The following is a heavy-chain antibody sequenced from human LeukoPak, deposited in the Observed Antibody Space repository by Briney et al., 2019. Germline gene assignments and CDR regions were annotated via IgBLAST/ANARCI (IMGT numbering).Heavy chain of an antibody. CDR2: ISGSGGST. J-gene: IGHJ4*02. CDR1: GFTFSSYA. D-gene: IGHD3-10*01. V-gene: IGHV3-23*01. Sequence: GGSLRLSCAASGFTFSSYAMSWVRQAPGKGLEWVSAISGSGGSTYYADSVKGRFTISRDNSKNTLYLQVNSLRAEDTAVYYCAKTPWVLLWFGELLDRVYFDYWGQGTLVTVSS. CDR3: AKTPWVLLWFGELLDRVYFDY.